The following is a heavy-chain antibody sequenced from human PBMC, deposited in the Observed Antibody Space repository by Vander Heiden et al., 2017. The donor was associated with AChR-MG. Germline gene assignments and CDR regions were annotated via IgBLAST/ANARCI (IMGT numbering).Heavy chain of an antibody. D-gene: IGHD3-10*01. Sequence: QVQLVQSGAEVKKPGASVKVSCKASGYTFTGYYMHWVRQAPGQGLEWMGRINPNSGGTNYAQKFQGRVTMTRDTSISTAYMELSRLRSDDTAVYYCAIFWYGTMVQGGPRRFDPWGQGTLVTVSS. CDR2: INPNSGGT. V-gene: IGHV1-2*06. CDR1: GYTFTGYY. CDR3: AIFWYGTMVQGGPRRFDP. J-gene: IGHJ5*02.